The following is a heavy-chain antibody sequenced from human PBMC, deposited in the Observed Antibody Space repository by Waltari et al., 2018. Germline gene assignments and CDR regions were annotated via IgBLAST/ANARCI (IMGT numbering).Heavy chain of an antibody. CDR2: IYYSGST. D-gene: IGHD2-15*01. J-gene: IGHJ3*02. Sequence: QVQLQESGPGLVKPSQTLSLTCTVSGGSIRSGGYYWSWIRQHPGKGMEWIGYIYYSGSTYYNPSLKSLVTISVDTSKNQFSLKLSSVTAADTAVYYCARGGGGSWRAFDIWGQGTMVTVSS. CDR1: GGSIRSGGYY. CDR3: ARGGGGSWRAFDI. V-gene: IGHV4-31*01.